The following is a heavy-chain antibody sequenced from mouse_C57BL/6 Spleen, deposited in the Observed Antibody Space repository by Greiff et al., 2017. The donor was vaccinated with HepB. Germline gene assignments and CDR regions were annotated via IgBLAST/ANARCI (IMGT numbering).Heavy chain of an antibody. CDR2: INPNNGGT. Sequence: VQLQQSGPELVKPGASVKISCKASGYTFTDYYMNWVKQSHGKSLEWIGDINPNNGGTSYNQKFKGKATLTVDKSSRTAYMELRSLTSEDSAVYYCARKGGVLDWYIDVWGTGTTVTVSS. J-gene: IGHJ1*03. D-gene: IGHD1-1*01. CDR1: GYTFTDYY. V-gene: IGHV1-26*01. CDR3: ARKGGVLDWYIDV.